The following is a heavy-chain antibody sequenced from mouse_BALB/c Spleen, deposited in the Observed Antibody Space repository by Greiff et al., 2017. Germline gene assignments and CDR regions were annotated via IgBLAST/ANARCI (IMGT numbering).Heavy chain of an antibody. V-gene: IGHV5-6-5*01. Sequence: EVQLVESGGGLVKPGGSLKLSCAASGFTFSSSAMSWVRQTPEQRLEWVASISSGGSTYYPDSVKGRFTISRANARNILYLQMSSLRSEDTAMYYCARGPDDCYFDYWGQGTTLTVSA. D-gene: IGHD2-4*01. CDR3: ARGPDDCYFDY. CDR1: GFTFSSSA. CDR2: ISSGGST. J-gene: IGHJ2*01.